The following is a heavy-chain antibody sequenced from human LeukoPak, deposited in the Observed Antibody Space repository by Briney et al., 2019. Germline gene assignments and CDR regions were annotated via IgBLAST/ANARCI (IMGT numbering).Heavy chain of an antibody. CDR3: ARMVRGTDAFDI. D-gene: IGHD3-10*01. V-gene: IGHV4-39*01. Sequence: SETLSLTCTVSGGSINSSSYYWGWIRQPPGKGLEWIGSIYYIGNTYYNPSLKSRVTISVDTSKSQFSLKLNYVTAADTAVYYCARMVRGTDAFDIWGQGTMVTISS. CDR1: GGSINSSSYY. CDR2: IYYIGNT. J-gene: IGHJ3*02.